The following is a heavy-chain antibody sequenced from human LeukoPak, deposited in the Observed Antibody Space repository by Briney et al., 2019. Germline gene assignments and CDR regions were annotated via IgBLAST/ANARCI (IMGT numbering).Heavy chain of an antibody. Sequence: GGSLRLSCAASGFTFRSYAMSWVRQAPGKGLEWVSAISGSGGSTNYADSVKGRFTISRDNAKNSLYLQMNSLRDEDTAVYYCAFWLQTNYYYYVMDVWGQGTTVTVSS. D-gene: IGHD5-24*01. J-gene: IGHJ6*01. V-gene: IGHV3-23*01. CDR3: AFWLQTNYYYYVMDV. CDR2: ISGSGGST. CDR1: GFTFRSYA.